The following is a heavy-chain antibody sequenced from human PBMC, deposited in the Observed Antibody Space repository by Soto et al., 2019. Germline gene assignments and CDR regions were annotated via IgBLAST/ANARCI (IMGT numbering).Heavy chain of an antibody. Sequence: GGSLRLSCAASGFPFSSYGVHWVRQAPGKGLEWVAVISYDGSEKYYPESVKGRFTISRDNSNNTLYLQMDSLRAEDTAVYYCAKPRADYAYYGMDVWGQGTTVTVSS. CDR3: AKPRADYAYYGMDV. CDR1: GFPFSSYG. J-gene: IGHJ6*02. V-gene: IGHV3-30*18. CDR2: ISYDGSEK.